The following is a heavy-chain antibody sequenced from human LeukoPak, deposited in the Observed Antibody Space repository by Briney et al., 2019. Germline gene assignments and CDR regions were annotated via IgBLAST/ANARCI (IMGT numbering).Heavy chain of an antibody. CDR1: GGSISSGGYY. CDR3: ARGYSSGWVDYYYYMDV. D-gene: IGHD6-19*01. Sequence: SQTLSLTCAVSGGSISSGGYYWSWIRQPPGKGLEWIGYIYYSGSTNYNPSLKSRVTISVHTSKNQFSLKLSSVTAADTAVYYCARGYSSGWVDYYYYMDVWGKGTTVTVSS. CDR2: IYYSGST. J-gene: IGHJ6*03. V-gene: IGHV4-61*08.